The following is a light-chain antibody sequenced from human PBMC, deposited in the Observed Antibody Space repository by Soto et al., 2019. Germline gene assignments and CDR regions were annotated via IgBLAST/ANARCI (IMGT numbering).Light chain of an antibody. CDR1: QSLGSTY. J-gene: IGKJ1*01. CDR2: ATS. V-gene: IGKV3-20*01. CDR3: QQYSGSLPWT. Sequence: EIVLTQSPGTLSLSPGDRATLSCRASQSLGSTYLAWFQQRPGQAPRLLIFATSTRASGVPARFTGSRSGAEFTLPISGLEPEDFAVYYCQQYSGSLPWTFGQGTNVEI.